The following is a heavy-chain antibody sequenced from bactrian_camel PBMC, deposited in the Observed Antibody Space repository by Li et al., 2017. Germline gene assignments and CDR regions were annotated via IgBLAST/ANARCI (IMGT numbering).Heavy chain of an antibody. CDR3: MADPSVFPVCRLGVMRMDY. CDR2: IDSDGTT. V-gene: IGHV3S53*01. Sequence: HVQLVESGGGSVQAGGSLRLSCQASGSTYSGRCMGWFRLAPGKEREMVARIDSDGTTTYLDSVKGRFTISQDNAKNTLCLQMDNLKPEDTAMYYCMADPSVFPVCRLGVMRMDYRGQGTQVTVS. CDR1: GSTYSGRC. J-gene: IGHJ4*01.